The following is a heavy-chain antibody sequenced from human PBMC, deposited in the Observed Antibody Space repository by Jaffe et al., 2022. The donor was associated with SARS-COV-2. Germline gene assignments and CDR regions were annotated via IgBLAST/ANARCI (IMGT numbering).Heavy chain of an antibody. CDR2: IIPIFGTA. J-gene: IGHJ4*02. Sequence: QVQLVQSGAEVKKPGSSVKVSCKASGGTFSSYAISWVRQAPGQGLEWMGGIIPIFGTANYAQKFQGRVTITADESTSTAYMELSSLRSEDTAVYYCAVSSADDYGDPRNLYYFDYWGQGTLVTVSS. CDR3: AVSSADDYGDPRNLYYFDY. CDR1: GGTFSSYA. V-gene: IGHV1-69*01. D-gene: IGHD4-17*01.